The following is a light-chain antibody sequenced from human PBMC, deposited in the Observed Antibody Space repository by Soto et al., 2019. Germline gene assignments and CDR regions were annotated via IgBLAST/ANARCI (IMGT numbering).Light chain of an antibody. V-gene: IGKV3-20*01. Sequence: EIVLTQSPGTLSLSPGERATLSCRASQSVSSSYLAWYQQQPGQAPRLLIYGASSRPTGIPDRFSGSGSGTDFRLTISRLEPADFAVYYCRQYGSSPPYTFGQGTKLEIQ. CDR2: GAS. J-gene: IGKJ2*01. CDR1: QSVSSSY. CDR3: RQYGSSPPYT.